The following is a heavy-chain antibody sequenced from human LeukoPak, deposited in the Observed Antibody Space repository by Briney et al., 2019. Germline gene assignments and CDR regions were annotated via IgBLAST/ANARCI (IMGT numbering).Heavy chain of an antibody. CDR1: GFTFSSYA. Sequence: PGGSLRLSCAASGFTFSSYAMSWVRQAPGKGLEWVSAISGSGGSTYYADSVKGRFTISRDNSKNTLYLQMNSLRAEDTAVYYCAKDGLGVYYDSSGKLGWGQGTLVTVSS. CDR2: ISGSGGST. D-gene: IGHD3-22*01. CDR3: AKDGLGVYYDSSGKLG. V-gene: IGHV3-23*01. J-gene: IGHJ4*02.